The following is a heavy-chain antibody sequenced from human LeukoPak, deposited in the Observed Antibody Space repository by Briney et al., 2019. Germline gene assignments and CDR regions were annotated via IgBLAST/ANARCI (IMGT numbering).Heavy chain of an antibody. CDR3: ARGHDSSGYYYRYFDY. J-gene: IGHJ4*02. V-gene: IGHV3-30-3*01. CDR2: ISYDGSNK. CDR1: GFTFSSYA. D-gene: IGHD3-22*01. Sequence: GGSLRLSCAASGFTFSSYAMHWVRQAPGKGLEWVAVISYDGSNKYYADSVKGRFTISRDNSKNTLYLQMNSLRAEDTAVYYCARGHDSSGYYYRYFDYWGQGTLVTVSS.